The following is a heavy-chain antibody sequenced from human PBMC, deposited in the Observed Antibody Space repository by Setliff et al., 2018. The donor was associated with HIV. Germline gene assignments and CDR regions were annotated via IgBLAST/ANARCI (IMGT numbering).Heavy chain of an antibody. CDR2: IYYSGST. V-gene: IGHV4-39*07. CDR3: ARGGGPDTNFDS. J-gene: IGHJ4*02. Sequence: PLETLSLTCTVSGETIRNGFYYWHWMRQPPGKGLEWIGSIYYSGSTRYKSSLKSRVTISVDTSKNQFSLRLSSVTAADTAVYYCARGGGPDTNFDSWGRGTLVTVS. CDR1: GETIRNGFYY.